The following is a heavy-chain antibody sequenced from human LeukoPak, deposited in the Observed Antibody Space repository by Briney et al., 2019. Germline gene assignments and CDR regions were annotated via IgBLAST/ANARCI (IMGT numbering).Heavy chain of an antibody. CDR2: ISAYNGNT. Sequence: ASVKVSCTASGYTFTSYGISWVRQAPGQGLEWMGWISAYNGNTNCAQKLQGRVTMTTDTSTSTAYMELRSLRSDDTAVYYCARGNDILTGFGWFDPWGQGTLVTVSS. J-gene: IGHJ5*02. V-gene: IGHV1-18*01. D-gene: IGHD3-9*01. CDR3: ARGNDILTGFGWFDP. CDR1: GYTFTSYG.